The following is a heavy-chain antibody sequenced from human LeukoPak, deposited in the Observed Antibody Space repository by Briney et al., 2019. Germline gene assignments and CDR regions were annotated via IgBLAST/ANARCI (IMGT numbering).Heavy chain of an antibody. CDR2: INPNSGGT. V-gene: IGHV1-2*02. Sequence: ASVKVSCKASGYTFTGYYMHWVRQAPGQGLEWMGWINPNSGGTNYAQKFQGRVTMTRDTSISTAYMELSRLRSDDTAVYYCARDRSWQQPVGSDAFDIWGQGTMVTVSS. D-gene: IGHD6-13*01. CDR1: GYTFTGYY. CDR3: ARDRSWQQPVGSDAFDI. J-gene: IGHJ3*02.